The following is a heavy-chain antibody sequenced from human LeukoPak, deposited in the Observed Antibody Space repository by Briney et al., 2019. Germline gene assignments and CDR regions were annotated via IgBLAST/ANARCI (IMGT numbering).Heavy chain of an antibody. J-gene: IGHJ5*02. CDR3: ARGDDSGWFNWFDP. V-gene: IGHV3-21*01. Sequence: GGSLRLSCAASGFTFSSYAMNWVRQAPGKGLEWVSSMSSSGSYIYYADSVKGRFTISRDTAENSLYLQMSSLRADDTAVYYCARGDDSGWFNWFDPWGQGTLVTVSS. CDR1: GFTFSSYA. CDR2: MSSSGSYI. D-gene: IGHD6-19*01.